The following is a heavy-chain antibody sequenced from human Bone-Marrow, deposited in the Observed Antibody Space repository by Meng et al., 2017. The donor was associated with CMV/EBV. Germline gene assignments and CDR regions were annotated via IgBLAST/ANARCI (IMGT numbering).Heavy chain of an antibody. CDR1: GFTFSSYA. CDR3: AKDGRDDYNYHLRLDP. J-gene: IGHJ5*02. D-gene: IGHD5-24*01. CDR2: VSGSGGST. V-gene: IGHV3-23*01. Sequence: GGSLRLSCAASGFTFSSYAMSWVRQAPGKGLEWVSAVSGSGGSTYYADSVKGWFTISRDNSKNTLYLQMNSLRAEDTAVYDCAKDGRDDYNYHLRLDPWGQGTLVTVSS.